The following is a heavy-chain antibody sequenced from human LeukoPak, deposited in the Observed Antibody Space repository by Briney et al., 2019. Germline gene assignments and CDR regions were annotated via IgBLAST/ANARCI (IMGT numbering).Heavy chain of an antibody. CDR2: INHSGST. CDR1: GGSFSGYY. D-gene: IGHD3-10*01. J-gene: IGHJ4*02. CDR3: ARDSYYGSGSYTW. V-gene: IGHV4-34*01. Sequence: SETLSLTCAVYGGSFSGYYWSWIRQPPGKGLEWIGEINHSGSTNYNPSLKSRVIISVDTSKNQFSLRLSSVTAADTAVYYCARDSYYGSGSYTWWGQGTLVTVSS.